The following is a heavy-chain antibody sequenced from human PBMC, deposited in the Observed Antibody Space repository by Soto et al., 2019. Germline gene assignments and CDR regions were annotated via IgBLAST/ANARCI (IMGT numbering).Heavy chain of an antibody. J-gene: IGHJ5*02. CDR2: VNHAGGT. Sequence: PSETLSLTGVAYGGSVIGYYWNWNRQPPGQGLERFGEVNHAGGTRFNQSLKSRGTMSVDTSKNQFSLRLSTVTAADTAIYYCATRITVFGLLIPQFDPWGQGTQVTVSS. CDR3: ATRITVFGLLIPQFDP. V-gene: IGHV4-34*01. D-gene: IGHD3-3*01. CDR1: GGSVIGYY.